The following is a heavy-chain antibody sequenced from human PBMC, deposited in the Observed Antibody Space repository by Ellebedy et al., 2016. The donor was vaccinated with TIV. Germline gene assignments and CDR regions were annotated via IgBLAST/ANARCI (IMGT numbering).Heavy chain of an antibody. D-gene: IGHD4-17*01. V-gene: IGHV3-23*01. Sequence: PGGSLRLSCAASGFSFSSYVMSWVRQAPGKGLEWVSVITSSGGSTFYADSVKGRFTISRDNSKNTLILQMNSLRAEDTAIYYCARHRVAVTGPYGALDFWGQGTLVTVSS. CDR3: ARHRVAVTGPYGALDF. CDR1: GFSFSSYV. CDR2: ITSSGGST. J-gene: IGHJ4*02.